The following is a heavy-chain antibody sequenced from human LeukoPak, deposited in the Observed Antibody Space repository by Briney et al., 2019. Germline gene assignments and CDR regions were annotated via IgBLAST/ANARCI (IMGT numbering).Heavy chain of an antibody. J-gene: IGHJ4*02. CDR3: ARDRLRYFDY. Sequence: PGRSLRLSCAASGFTFSSYAMHWVRQAPGKGLEWVAVISYDGSNKYYADSVKGRFTISRDNSKNTLHLQMNSLRAEDTAVYYCARDRLRYFDYWGQGTLVTVSS. V-gene: IGHV3-30-3*01. CDR2: ISYDGSNK. D-gene: IGHD3-10*01. CDR1: GFTFSSYA.